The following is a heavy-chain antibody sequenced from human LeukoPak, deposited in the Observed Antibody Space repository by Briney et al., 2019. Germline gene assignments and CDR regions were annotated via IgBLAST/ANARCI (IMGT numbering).Heavy chain of an antibody. CDR2: ISYDGSNK. Sequence: GGSLRLSCAASGFTFSSYAMHWVRQAPGKGLEWVAVISYDGSNKYYADSVKGRFTISRDNSKNTLYLQMNSLRAEDTAVYYCARDPQYYDFWSGYGCWGQGTLVTVSS. V-gene: IGHV3-30-3*01. D-gene: IGHD3-3*01. CDR3: ARDPQYYDFWSGYGC. CDR1: GFTFSSYA. J-gene: IGHJ4*02.